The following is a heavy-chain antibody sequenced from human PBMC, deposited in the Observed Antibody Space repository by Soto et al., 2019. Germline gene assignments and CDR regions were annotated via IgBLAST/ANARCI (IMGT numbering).Heavy chain of an antibody. CDR1: GYTFTSYG. Sequence: GASVKVSCKASGYTFTSYGISWVRQAPGQGLEWMGWISAYNGNTNYAQKLQGRVTMTRNTSISTAYMELSSLRSEDTAVYYCARELRGFDPWGQGTLVTVSS. CDR3: ARELRGFDP. CDR2: ISAYNGNT. J-gene: IGHJ5*02. V-gene: IGHV1-18*01.